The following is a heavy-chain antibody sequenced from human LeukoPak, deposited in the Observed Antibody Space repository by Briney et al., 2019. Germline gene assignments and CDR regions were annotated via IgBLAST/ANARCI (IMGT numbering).Heavy chain of an antibody. V-gene: IGHV4-30-2*01. CDR2: IYHSGST. J-gene: IGHJ6*03. Sequence: SETLSLTCAVSGGSISSGGYSWSWIRQPPGKGLEWIGYIYHSGSTYYNPSLKSRVTISVDRSKNQFSLKLSSVTAADTAVYYCARDATTYYDFWRYYYMDVWGKGTTVTVSS. D-gene: IGHD3-3*01. CDR1: GGSISSGGYS. CDR3: ARDATTYYDFWRYYYMDV.